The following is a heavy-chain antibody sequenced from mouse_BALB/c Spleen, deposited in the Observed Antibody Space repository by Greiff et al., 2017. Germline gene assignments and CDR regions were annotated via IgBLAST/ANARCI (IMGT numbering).Heavy chain of an antibody. CDR2: IWGDGST. CDR3: ARDAIYYGYDEGYYYAMDY. CDR1: GFSLTGYG. Sequence: QVQLKESGPGLVAPSQSLSITCTVSGFSLTGYGVNWVRQPPGKGLEWLGMIWGDGSTDYNSALKSRLSISKDNSKSQVFLKMNSLQTDDTARYYCARDAIYYGYDEGYYYAMDYWGQGTSVTVSS. V-gene: IGHV2-6-7*01. J-gene: IGHJ4*01. D-gene: IGHD2-2*01.